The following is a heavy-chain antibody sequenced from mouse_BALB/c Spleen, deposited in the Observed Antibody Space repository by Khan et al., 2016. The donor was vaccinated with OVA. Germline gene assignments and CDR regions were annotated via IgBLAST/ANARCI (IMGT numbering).Heavy chain of an antibody. Sequence: QMQLEESGPGLVAPSQSLSITCTISGFSLTNYGVHWVRQPPGKGLEWLVVIWSDGSTTYNSALKSRLTISKDNSKSQVFLKMNSLPTDDTAVYFCARQPYYHYNIMDYWGQGTSVTVSS. CDR2: IWSDGST. V-gene: IGHV2-6-1*01. CDR1: GFSLTNYG. CDR3: ARQPYYHYNIMDY. D-gene: IGHD2-10*01. J-gene: IGHJ4*01.